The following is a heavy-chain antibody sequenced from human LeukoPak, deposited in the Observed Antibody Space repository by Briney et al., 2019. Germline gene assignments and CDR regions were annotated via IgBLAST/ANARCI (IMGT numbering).Heavy chain of an antibody. D-gene: IGHD1-1*01. Sequence: SESLSLTCVVYGGSFSGHYWSWIRQPPGKGLEWIGDINHSGGTNYNPSLKSRVTISVDTSKTQFSLKLSSVTAAETAVYYCAREVGIRDYYYGMDVWGQGTTVTVSS. J-gene: IGHJ6*02. CDR1: GGSFSGHY. CDR2: INHSGGT. CDR3: AREVGIRDYYYGMDV. V-gene: IGHV4-34*01.